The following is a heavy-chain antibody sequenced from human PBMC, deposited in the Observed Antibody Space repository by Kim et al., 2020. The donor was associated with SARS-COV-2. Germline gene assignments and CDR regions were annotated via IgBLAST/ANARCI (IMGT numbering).Heavy chain of an antibody. J-gene: IGHJ4*02. Sequence: VKGPFTISRDNSKTTLYLQMTSLRAEDTAVYYCAKVEHRGFRGVMSFFDYWGQGTLVTVSS. V-gene: IGHV3-33*06. D-gene: IGHD3-16*01. CDR3: AKVEHRGFRGVMSFFDY.